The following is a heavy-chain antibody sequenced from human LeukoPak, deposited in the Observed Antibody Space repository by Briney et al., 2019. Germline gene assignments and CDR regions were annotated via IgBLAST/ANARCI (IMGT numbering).Heavy chain of an antibody. J-gene: IGHJ6*03. CDR2: INHSGST. D-gene: IGHD6-19*01. CDR1: GGSITSNDW. V-gene: IGHV4-4*02. CDR3: ARGRSGWYGVGYYYYMDV. Sequence: PSETLSLTCSVSGGSITSNDWWSWVRQTPGKGLEWIGEINHSGSTNYNPSLKSRVTISVDTSKNQFSLKLSSVTAADTAVYYCARGRSGWYGVGYYYYMDVWGKGTTVTVSS.